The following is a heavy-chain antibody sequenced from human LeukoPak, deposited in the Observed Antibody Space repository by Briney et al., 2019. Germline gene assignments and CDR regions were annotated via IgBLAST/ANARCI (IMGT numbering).Heavy chain of an antibody. CDR2: IYSMGNT. CDR3: ARILVVVTAIGDAFDI. Sequence: SGRSLRLSCAASGFTVSREYMSWLRLAPGKGLEWVSVIYSMGNTYYADSVKGRFTVSRDNSKNTLSLQMNSLRAEDTAVYYCARILVVVTAIGDAFDIWGQGTMVTVSS. V-gene: IGHV3-66*01. CDR1: GFTVSREY. J-gene: IGHJ3*02. D-gene: IGHD2-21*02.